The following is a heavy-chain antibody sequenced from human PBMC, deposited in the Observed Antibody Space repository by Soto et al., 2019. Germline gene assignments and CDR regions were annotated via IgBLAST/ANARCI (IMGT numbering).Heavy chain of an antibody. CDR2: TSGSGVKK. V-gene: IGHV3-23*01. CDR3: AKNQGVELVPLATVDWFDP. J-gene: IGHJ5*02. CDR1: GFIFENLG. D-gene: IGHD1-26*01. Sequence: GGSLRLSGAASGFIFENLGMSWVRQAPGKGLERISSTSGSGVKKYYADSVKRRFTISRDNSKSTVYLELNNLSAEDTAVYHCAKNQGVELVPLATVDWFDPWGQGSVVTVSS.